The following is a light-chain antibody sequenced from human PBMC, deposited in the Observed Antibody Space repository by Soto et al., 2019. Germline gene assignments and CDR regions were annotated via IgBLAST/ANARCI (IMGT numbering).Light chain of an antibody. Sequence: ESVLTQSPGSLSLSPGERATLSCRASQSVSSTYLTWYQQKPGQAPRLLIYGASTRATGIPARFSGSGSGTEFNLTISSLQSVDFAVYYCQQYNNWPPLFTFGPGTKVD. J-gene: IGKJ3*01. V-gene: IGKV3-15*01. CDR3: QQYNNWPPLFT. CDR1: QSVSSTY. CDR2: GAS.